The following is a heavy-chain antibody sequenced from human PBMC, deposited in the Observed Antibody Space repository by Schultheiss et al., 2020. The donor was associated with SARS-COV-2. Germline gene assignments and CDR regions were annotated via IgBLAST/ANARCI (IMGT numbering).Heavy chain of an antibody. D-gene: IGHD3-22*01. CDR2: INPNSGGT. CDR3: AREGQWYDSSGYGVDY. Sequence: ASVKVSCKASGYTFTGYYMHWVRQAPGQGLEWMGRINPNSGGTNYAQKLQGRVTMTRNTSISTAYMELSSLRSEDTAVYYCAREGQWYDSSGYGVDYWGQGTLVTVSS. CDR1: GYTFTGYY. V-gene: IGHV1-2*06. J-gene: IGHJ4*02.